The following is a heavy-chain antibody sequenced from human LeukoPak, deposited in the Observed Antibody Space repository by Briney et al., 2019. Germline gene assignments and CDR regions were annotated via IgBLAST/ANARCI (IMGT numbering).Heavy chain of an antibody. Sequence: ASVKVSCKASGYRFSENYMHWVRQAPGQGLEWMGWIKPNSGDTKFAQKFQGRVTMTRDTSISTTYMQLSSLRPDDTAVYFCARVGAAYQDSNYWGQGTLVTVSS. J-gene: IGHJ4*02. CDR3: ARVGAAYQDSNY. CDR1: GYRFSENY. CDR2: IKPNSGDT. V-gene: IGHV1-2*02. D-gene: IGHD1-26*01.